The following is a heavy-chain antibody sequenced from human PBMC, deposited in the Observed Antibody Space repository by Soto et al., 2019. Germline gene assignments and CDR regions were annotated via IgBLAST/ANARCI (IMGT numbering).Heavy chain of an antibody. V-gene: IGHV1-69*08. D-gene: IGHD2-2*01. J-gene: IGHJ6*02. CDR3: AREDRDRETGLVPAAIDGMDV. Sequence: QVQLVQSGAEVKKPGSSVKVSCKASGDTFSRYSITWVRQAPGHGLEWIGRIIPIFGIPTYAQKFQSRVTFTADESTSTAYMELSSLRSADTAVYYCAREDRDRETGLVPAAIDGMDVWGQGTTVTVSS. CDR1: GDTFSRYS. CDR2: IIPIFGIP.